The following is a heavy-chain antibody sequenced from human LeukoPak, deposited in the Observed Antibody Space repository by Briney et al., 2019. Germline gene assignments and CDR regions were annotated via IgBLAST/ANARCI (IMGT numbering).Heavy chain of an antibody. CDR2: ISGSGGST. Sequence: GGSLRLSCAASGFXFSSYAISWVRQAPGKGLEWVSAISGSGGSTYYADSVKGRFTISRDNSKNTLYLQMNSLRAEDTAVYYCAKALGSLYYFDYWGQGTLVTVSS. V-gene: IGHV3-23*01. CDR1: GFXFSSYA. J-gene: IGHJ4*02. CDR3: AKALGSLYYFDY. D-gene: IGHD2-2*03.